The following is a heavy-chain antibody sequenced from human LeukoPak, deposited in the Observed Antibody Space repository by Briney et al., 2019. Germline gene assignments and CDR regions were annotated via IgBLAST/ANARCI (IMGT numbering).Heavy chain of an antibody. CDR3: ARSVTYSYGYFDQ. J-gene: IGHJ4*01. D-gene: IGHD5-18*01. Sequence: SETLSLTCTVSGGSNSNYYWSWIRQPPGKGLEWLGDISYAGSPRHNPSLKSQVTISVDTAKNQLALKLTSVTAAATAQYYCARSVTYSYGYFDQWGHGTLVTVSS. CDR1: GGSNSNYY. V-gene: IGHV4-59*01. CDR2: ISYAGSP.